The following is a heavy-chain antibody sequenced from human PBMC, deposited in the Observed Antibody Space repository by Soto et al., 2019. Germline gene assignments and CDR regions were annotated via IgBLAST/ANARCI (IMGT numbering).Heavy chain of an antibody. V-gene: IGHV3-23*01. CDR1: AISFNTYG. CDR3: AGHTTPEQAFPH. D-gene: IGHD1-1*01. CDR2: GTVTGGST. Sequence: GGALRLSCAASAISFNTYGVTWGRQAPGKGLEWVSTGTVTGGSTYYADSVKGGVTISRERSSYTVSVLLNSRRGADTAMYYCAGHTTPEQAFPHWAQG. J-gene: IGHJ1*01.